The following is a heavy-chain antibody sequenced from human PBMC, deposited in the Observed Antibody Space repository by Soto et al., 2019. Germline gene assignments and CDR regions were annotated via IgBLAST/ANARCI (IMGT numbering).Heavy chain of an antibody. Sequence: GGSLRLSCAASGFTFSSYSMNWVRQAPGKGLEWVSYISSSSSTIYYADSVKGRFTISRDNAKNSLYLQMNSLRAEDTAVYYCARVRMRWSSSSGSYYYYMDVWGKGTTVTVSS. CDR1: GFTFSSYS. CDR2: ISSSSSTI. V-gene: IGHV3-48*01. CDR3: ARVRMRWSSSSGSYYYYMDV. J-gene: IGHJ6*03. D-gene: IGHD6-6*01.